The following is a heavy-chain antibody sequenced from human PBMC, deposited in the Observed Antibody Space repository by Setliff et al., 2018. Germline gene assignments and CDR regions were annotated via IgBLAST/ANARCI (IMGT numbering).Heavy chain of an antibody. CDR2: IIPILGIA. J-gene: IGHJ5*02. CDR3: ARDISLGKAAVWFGELKGWFDP. D-gene: IGHD3-10*01. CDR1: GGTFSSYT. V-gene: IGHV1-69*04. Sequence: SVKVSCKASGGTFSSYTISWVRQAPGQGLEWMGRIIPILGIANYAQKFQGRVTITADKSTSTAYMELGSLRSEDTAVYYCARDISLGKAAVWFGELKGWFDPWGQGTLVTVSS.